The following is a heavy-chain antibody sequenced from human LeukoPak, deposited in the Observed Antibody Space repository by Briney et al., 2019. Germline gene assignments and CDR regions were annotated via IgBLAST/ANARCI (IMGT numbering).Heavy chain of an antibody. CDR3: ARAYVWGSYRYAGFDY. D-gene: IGHD3-16*02. CDR2: IYTSGST. J-gene: IGHJ4*02. Sequence: SETLSLTCTVSGGSISSYYWSWIRQPAGKGLEWIGRIYTSGSTNYNPSLKSRVTMSVDTSKNQFSLKLSSVTAADTAMYYCARAYVWGSYRYAGFDYWAREPWSPSPQ. CDR1: GGSISSYY. V-gene: IGHV4-4*07.